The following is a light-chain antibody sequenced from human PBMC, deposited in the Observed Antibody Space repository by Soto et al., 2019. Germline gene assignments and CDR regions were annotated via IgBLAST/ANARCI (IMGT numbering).Light chain of an antibody. CDR2: DAS. CDR1: QSINNW. V-gene: IGKV1-5*01. CDR3: QHYNTYST. J-gene: IGKJ2*01. Sequence: DIQMTQSPSTLSASVGDRVTITCRASQSINNWLAWYQQKSGKAPKLLIYDASTLASGVPPRFICSGSGTEFTLTIISLQPDYFATYYCQHYNTYSTFGQGTKLEI.